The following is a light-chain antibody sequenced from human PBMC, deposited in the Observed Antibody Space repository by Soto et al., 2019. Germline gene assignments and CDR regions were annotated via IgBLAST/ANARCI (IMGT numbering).Light chain of an antibody. CDR3: AAWDDSLNGLV. V-gene: IGLV1-44*01. CDR2: SNN. J-gene: IGLJ3*02. Sequence: PVLTQPHSASGTPGQRVTISCSGSSSNIGSNTVNWYQQLPGTAPNLLIYSNNQRPSGVPDRFSGSKSGTSASLAISGLQSEDEADYYCAAWDDSLNGLVFGGGTKLTVL. CDR1: SSNIGSNT.